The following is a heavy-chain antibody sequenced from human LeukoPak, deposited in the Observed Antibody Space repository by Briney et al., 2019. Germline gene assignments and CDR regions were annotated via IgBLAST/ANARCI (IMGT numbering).Heavy chain of an antibody. D-gene: IGHD6-13*01. CDR1: GFTFSSYA. CDR2: ISYDGSNK. CDR3: ARDYSSSWLDY. Sequence: GGSLRLSCAASGFTFSSYAMHWVRQAPGKGLEWVAVISYDGSNKYYADSVKGRFTIFRDNSKNTLYLQMNSLRAEDTAVYYCARDYSSSWLDYWGQGTLVTVSS. J-gene: IGHJ4*02. V-gene: IGHV3-30*01.